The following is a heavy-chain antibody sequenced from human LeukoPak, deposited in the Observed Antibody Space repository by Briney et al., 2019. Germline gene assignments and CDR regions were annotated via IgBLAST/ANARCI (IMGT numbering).Heavy chain of an antibody. CDR2: MHYRGTT. CDR3: ARHEEEDDYNAKTFDF. D-gene: IGHD5-24*01. V-gene: IGHV4-39*01. CDR1: GVSISSSNNF. J-gene: IGHJ4*02. Sequence: SETLSLTCTVSGVSISSSNNFWGWIRQPPGKGLEWIGSMHYRGTTCYIPSLKSRVTISVDTSKNQFSLKLSSVTAADTAVYYCARHEEEDDYNAKTFDFWGQGTLVTVSS.